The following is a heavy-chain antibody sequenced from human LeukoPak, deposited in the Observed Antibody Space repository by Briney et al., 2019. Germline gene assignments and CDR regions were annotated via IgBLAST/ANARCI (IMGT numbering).Heavy chain of an antibody. CDR2: INSDGSST. V-gene: IGHV3-74*01. D-gene: IGHD2-2*01. CDR1: GFTFSNYW. CDR3: ARSLAPASIVVVPAADIDY. J-gene: IGHJ4*02. Sequence: GGSLRLSCAASGFTFSNYWMHWVRQAPGKGLVWVSRINSDGSSTSYADSVKGRFTISRDNAKNTLYLQMNSLRAEDTAVYYCARSLAPASIVVVPAADIDYWGQGTLVTVSS.